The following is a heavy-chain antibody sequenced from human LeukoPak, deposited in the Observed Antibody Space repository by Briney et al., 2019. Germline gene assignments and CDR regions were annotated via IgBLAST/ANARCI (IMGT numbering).Heavy chain of an antibody. CDR1: GFTFGSYS. Sequence: GGSLRLSCAASGFTFGSYSMNWVRQAPGKGLEWVSSISSSSSYIYYADSVKGRFTISGDNAKNSLYLQMNSLRAEDTAVYYCARGDYYDGYDYWGQGTLVTVSS. CDR2: ISSSSSYI. D-gene: IGHD3-22*01. V-gene: IGHV3-21*01. CDR3: ARGDYYDGYDY. J-gene: IGHJ4*02.